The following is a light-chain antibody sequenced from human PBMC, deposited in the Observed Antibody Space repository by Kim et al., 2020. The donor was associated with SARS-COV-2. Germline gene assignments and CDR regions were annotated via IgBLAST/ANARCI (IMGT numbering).Light chain of an antibody. CDR3: QQYYRSPDT. V-gene: IGKV3-15*01. CDR1: QSISNS. CDR2: GAS. J-gene: IGKJ2*01. Sequence: EIVMTQSPATLSVSPGERATLSCRASQSISNSLVWYQQKRGQAPRVLIYGASTRATGIPARFSGSGSGTEFALTISSLQSEDFAIYYCQQYYRSPDTFGQGTKLEI.